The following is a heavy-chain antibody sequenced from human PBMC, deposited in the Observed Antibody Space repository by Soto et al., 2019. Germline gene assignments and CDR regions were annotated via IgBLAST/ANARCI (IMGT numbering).Heavy chain of an antibody. CDR3: ARHRDYYDSSGYSHDAFDI. CDR2: IYYSGST. J-gene: IGHJ3*02. D-gene: IGHD3-22*01. CDR1: GGSISSYY. Sequence: QVQLQESGPGLVKPSETLSLTCTVSGGSISSYYWSWIRQPPGKGLEWIGYIYYSGSTNYNPSLKSRVTISVDTSKNQSSLKLSSVTAADTAVYYCARHRDYYDSSGYSHDAFDIWGQRTMVTVSS. V-gene: IGHV4-59*08.